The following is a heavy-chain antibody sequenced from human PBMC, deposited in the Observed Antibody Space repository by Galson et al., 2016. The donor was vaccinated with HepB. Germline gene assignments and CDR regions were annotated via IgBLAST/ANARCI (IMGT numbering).Heavy chain of an antibody. CDR2: ISSSSSYI. CDR1: GFTFSSYS. J-gene: IGHJ6*02. Sequence: SLRLSCAASGFTFSSYSMNWVRQAPGKGLEWVSSISSSSSYIYYADSVKGRFTISRDNAKNSLYLQMNSLRAEDTAVYYCARVGALRFLEYGMDVWGQGTTVTVSS. CDR3: ARVGALRFLEYGMDV. D-gene: IGHD3-3*01. V-gene: IGHV3-21*01.